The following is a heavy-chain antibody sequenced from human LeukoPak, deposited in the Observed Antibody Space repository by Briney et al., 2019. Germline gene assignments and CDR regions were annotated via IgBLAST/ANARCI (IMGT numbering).Heavy chain of an antibody. Sequence: GGSLRLSCAASGFTFSSYGMHWVRQAPGKGLEWVAVISYDGSNKYYADSVKGRFTISRDNSKNTLYLQMNSLRAEDTAVYYCAKLVATMAAGGDYWGQGTLVTVSS. CDR1: GFTFSSYG. V-gene: IGHV3-30*18. J-gene: IGHJ4*02. CDR2: ISYDGSNK. CDR3: AKLVATMAAGGDY. D-gene: IGHD5-24*01.